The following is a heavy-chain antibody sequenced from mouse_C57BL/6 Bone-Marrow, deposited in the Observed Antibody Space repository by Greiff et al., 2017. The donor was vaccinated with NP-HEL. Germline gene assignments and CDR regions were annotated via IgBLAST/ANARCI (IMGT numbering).Heavy chain of an antibody. CDR3: ASIFTGGYFDV. CDR1: GYTFTSYW. J-gene: IGHJ1*03. V-gene: IGHV1-64*01. Sequence: QVQLQQPGAELVKPGASVKLSCKASGYTFTSYWMHWVKQRPGQGLEWIGMIHPNSGSTNYNEKVKSKATLTVDKSSSTAYMQLSSLTSEDSAVYYCASIFTGGYFDVWGTGTTVTVSS. CDR2: IHPNSGST.